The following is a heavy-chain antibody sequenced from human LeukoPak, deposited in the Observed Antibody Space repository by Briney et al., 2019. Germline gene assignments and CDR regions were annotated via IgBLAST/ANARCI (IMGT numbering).Heavy chain of an antibody. CDR1: GYTLTSYD. J-gene: IGHJ6*02. D-gene: IGHD2-2*01. V-gene: IGHV1-8*01. Sequence: ASVKVSCKASGYTLTSYDINWVRQATGQGLEWMGWMNPNSGNTGYAQKFQGRVTMTRNTSISTAYMELSSLRSEDTAVYYCARGPSRRRYCSSTSCYRVDVWGQGTTVTVSS. CDR3: ARGPSRRRYCSSTSCYRVDV. CDR2: MNPNSGNT.